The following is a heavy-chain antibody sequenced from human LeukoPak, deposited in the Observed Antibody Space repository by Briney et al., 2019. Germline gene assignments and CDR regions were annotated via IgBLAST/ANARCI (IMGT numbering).Heavy chain of an antibody. CDR3: AKCWYYDSSGYYYFDY. CDR1: GFSSSDYW. CDR2: MNSDGTTT. D-gene: IGHD3-22*01. V-gene: IGHV3-74*01. J-gene: IGHJ4*02. Sequence: PGGSLRLSCAASGFSSSDYWMHWVRHAPGKGLVWVSRMNSDGTTTNYADSVKGRFTISRDNAKNTLYLQMNSLRAEDTAVYYCAKCWYYDSSGYYYFDYWGQGTLVTVSS.